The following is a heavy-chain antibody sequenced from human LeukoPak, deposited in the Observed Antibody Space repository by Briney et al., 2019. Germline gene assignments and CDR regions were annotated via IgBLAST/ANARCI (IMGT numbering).Heavy chain of an antibody. CDR1: GYSFSIYG. J-gene: IGHJ4*02. CDR2: ISASDGTT. V-gene: IGHV1-18*01. CDR3: ARCGAAVTTHFSH. D-gene: IGHD4-17*01. Sequence: ASVRVSCKASGYSFSIYGITWARQAPGQGLEYLGWISASDGTTNYAQKVQDRVTMTTDTSTSTAYLELRSLRSEDTAVYYCARCGAAVTTHFSHWGQGTLVTVSS.